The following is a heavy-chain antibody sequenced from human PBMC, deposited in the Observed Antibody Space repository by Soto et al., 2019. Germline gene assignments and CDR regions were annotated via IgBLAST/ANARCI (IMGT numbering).Heavy chain of an antibody. CDR3: ARAVLPATAPFDC. V-gene: IGHV4-59*01. CDR1: GGSISNYY. Sequence: QVQLQESGPRLVKPSETLSLTCIVSGGSISNYYWSWIRQPPWKGLEWIGYIYYSGSTNYNPSLQSRVTISVDTSKNQFSLKLSSVTAADTAVYYCARAVLPATAPFDCWGQGTLVTVSS. D-gene: IGHD2-2*01. J-gene: IGHJ4*02. CDR2: IYYSGST.